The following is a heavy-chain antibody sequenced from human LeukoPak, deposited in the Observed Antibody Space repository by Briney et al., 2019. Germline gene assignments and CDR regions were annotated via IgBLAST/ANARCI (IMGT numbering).Heavy chain of an antibody. CDR2: MSFDGSQ. CDR3: AREGHTSGFCGSFDI. D-gene: IGHD5-12*01. CDR1: GLPFSSSI. V-gene: IGHV3-30*03. J-gene: IGHJ3*02. Sequence: GGSLSLSCALSGLPFSSSIMHWVRRAPGKGLEWVAGMSFDGSQYYVESVKGRFTISRDNSGNTVYLHMTSLRPEDTAVYFCAREGHTSGFCGSFDIWGQGTTVTISS.